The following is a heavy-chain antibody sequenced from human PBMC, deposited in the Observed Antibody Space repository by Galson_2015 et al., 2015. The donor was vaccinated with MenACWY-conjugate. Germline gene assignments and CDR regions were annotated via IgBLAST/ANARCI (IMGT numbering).Heavy chain of an antibody. CDR2: ITAGPITP. CDR3: ARNLYDPWYYFDH. V-gene: IGHV3-23*01. J-gene: IGHJ4*01. CDR1: GFTLSSYA. D-gene: IGHD1-14*01. Sequence: SLRLSCAASGFTLSSYAVSWVRQAPGKGLEWVSAITAGPITPYYIASVKGRFTISRDNSKNTLSLQMNGLRAEDTGVYFCARNLYDPWYYFDHWGHGVLVTVSS.